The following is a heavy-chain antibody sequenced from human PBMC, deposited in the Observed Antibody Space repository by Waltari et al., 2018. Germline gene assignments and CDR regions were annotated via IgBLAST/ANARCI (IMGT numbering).Heavy chain of an antibody. CDR2: IYHSGST. D-gene: IGHD3-9*01. V-gene: IGHV4-30-2*01. CDR3: AVYYYDILTGYYTGLDY. CDR1: GGSISSGGYS. Sequence: QLQLQESGSGLVKPSQTLSLTCAVSGGSISSGGYSWSWIRQPPGKGLEWIGYIYHSGSTYYNPSLKSRVTISVDRSKNQFSLKLSSVTAADTAVYYCAVYYYDILTGYYTGLDYWGQGTLVTVSS. J-gene: IGHJ4*02.